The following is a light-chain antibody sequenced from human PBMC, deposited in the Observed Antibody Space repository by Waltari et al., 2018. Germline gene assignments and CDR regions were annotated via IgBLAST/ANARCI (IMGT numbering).Light chain of an antibody. CDR2: DVA. Sequence: QSALTQPASMSGSPGQSITISCTGTSSDVDGFNFVPWYQQYPGKAPKLIIYDVAKLPSGVSHRFSGSRSGNTASLTISGLQSEDEADYYCSSYTSVNTRFGGGTKLTVL. CDR1: SSDVDGFNF. CDR3: SSYTSVNTR. V-gene: IGLV2-14*03. J-gene: IGLJ2*01.